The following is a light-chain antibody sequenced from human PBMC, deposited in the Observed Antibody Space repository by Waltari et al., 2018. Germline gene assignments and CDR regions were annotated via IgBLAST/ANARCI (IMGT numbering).Light chain of an antibody. J-gene: IGLJ3*02. CDR2: VNSDGSH. CDR1: SGHRSYA. V-gene: IGLV4-69*01. CDR3: QTGGFGIWV. Sequence: LMLTQSPSASASLGASVKLTCTLSSGHRSYAIAWHQQQPEKGPRYLMKVNSDGSHIKGDGIPDRFSGSSSGAERYLTISSLQSEDEADYYCQTGGFGIWVFGGGTKLTVL.